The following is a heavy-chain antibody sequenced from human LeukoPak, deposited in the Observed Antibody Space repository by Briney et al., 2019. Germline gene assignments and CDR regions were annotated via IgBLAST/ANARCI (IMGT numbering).Heavy chain of an antibody. Sequence: GGSLRLSCAASGFTFSSYNMNWVRQAPGKGLEWVSYISSYRSTIYYADSVKGRFTVSRDNAKNSLYLQLNSLRAEDTAVYYCARGVGYSSSWYDDYWGQGTLVTVSS. J-gene: IGHJ4*02. V-gene: IGHV3-48*01. CDR2: ISSYRSTI. CDR3: ARGVGYSSSWYDDY. CDR1: GFTFSSYN. D-gene: IGHD6-13*01.